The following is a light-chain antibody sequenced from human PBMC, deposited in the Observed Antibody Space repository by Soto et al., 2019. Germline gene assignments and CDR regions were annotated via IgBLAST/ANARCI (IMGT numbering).Light chain of an antibody. Sequence: DIVMNQSPDSLAVSLGERATINCKSSQSLLFSSNNKNYLAWYQQKAGQPPKLLIYWASTRESGVPDRFSGSGSGTDFTLTISSLQAEDVAVYYCKQYYSSPPGLTFGGGTKVEIK. CDR1: QSLLFSSNNKNY. CDR2: WAS. CDR3: KQYYSSPPGLT. J-gene: IGKJ4*01. V-gene: IGKV4-1*01.